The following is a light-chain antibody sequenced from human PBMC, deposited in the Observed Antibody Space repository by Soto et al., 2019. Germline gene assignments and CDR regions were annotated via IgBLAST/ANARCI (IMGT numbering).Light chain of an antibody. J-gene: IGLJ2*01. CDR3: SSYAGSNNLL. Sequence: QPVLTQPPSASGTPGQRVTISCSGRNSNVGSNSVNWYQQFPGMAPKLLLYSDNQRPSGVPDRFSGSKSGSSASLAISGLQSEDEADYYCSSYAGSNNLLFGGGTKVTVL. CDR2: SDN. CDR1: NSNVGSNS. V-gene: IGLV1-44*01.